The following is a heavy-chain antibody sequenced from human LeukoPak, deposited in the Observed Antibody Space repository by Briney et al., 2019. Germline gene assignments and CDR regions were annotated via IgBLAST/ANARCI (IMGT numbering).Heavy chain of an antibody. CDR2: IYYSGST. CDR1: GGSISSYY. Sequence: SETLSLTCTVSGGSISSYYWSWIRQPPGKGLEWIGYIYYSGSTNYNPSLKSRVTISVDTSKNQFSLKLSSVTAADTAVYYCARARKPTYYYDSSGYYFDYWGQGTLVTVSS. J-gene: IGHJ4*02. D-gene: IGHD3-22*01. V-gene: IGHV4-59*08. CDR3: ARARKPTYYYDSSGYYFDY.